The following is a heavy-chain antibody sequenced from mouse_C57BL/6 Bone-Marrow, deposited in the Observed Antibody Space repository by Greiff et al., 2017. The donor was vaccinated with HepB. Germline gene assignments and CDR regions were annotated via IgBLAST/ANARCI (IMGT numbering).Heavy chain of an antibody. CDR2: SYPGSGST. V-gene: IGHV1-55*01. CDR1: GDDGTSCW. Sequence: QQKGEERGEPGAGGERAGRAAGDDGTSCWLTGWRRRRGQVGEWVGDSYPGSGSTNYNEKFKSKATLTVDTSSSTAYMQLSSLTSEDSAVYYCARDGLDYWGQGTTLTVSS. CDR3: ARDGLDY. J-gene: IGHJ2*01. D-gene: IGHD2-3*01.